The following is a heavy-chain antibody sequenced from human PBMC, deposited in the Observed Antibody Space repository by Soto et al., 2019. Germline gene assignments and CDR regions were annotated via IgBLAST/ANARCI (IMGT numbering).Heavy chain of an antibody. D-gene: IGHD3-10*01. CDR2: IKQDGSET. V-gene: IGHV3-7*01. CDR3: ARALVHGGDF. J-gene: IGHJ4*02. CDR1: GFTFSNYW. Sequence: GGSLRLSCAASGFTFSNYWMAWVRQAPGRGLEWVANIKQDGSETNFVDSVKGRFTISRDNAKNSLHLQMSSLRAEDTAVYYCARALVHGGDFWGQGTLVTVSS.